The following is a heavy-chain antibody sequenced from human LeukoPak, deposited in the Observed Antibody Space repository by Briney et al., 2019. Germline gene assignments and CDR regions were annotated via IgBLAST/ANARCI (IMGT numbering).Heavy chain of an antibody. J-gene: IGHJ2*01. CDR1: GGSISSSSYY. D-gene: IGHD3-3*01. CDR3: ARHVLSGYLKYWYFDL. CDR2: IYYSGST. Sequence: PSETLSLTCTVSGGSISSSSYYWCWIRQPPGKGLEWIGSIYYSGSTYYNPSLKSRVTISVDTSKNQFSLKLSSVTAADTAVYYCARHVLSGYLKYWYFDLWGRGTLVTVSS. V-gene: IGHV4-39*01.